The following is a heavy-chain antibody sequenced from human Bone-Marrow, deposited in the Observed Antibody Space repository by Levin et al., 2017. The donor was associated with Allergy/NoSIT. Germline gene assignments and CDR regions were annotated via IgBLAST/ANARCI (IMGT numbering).Heavy chain of an antibody. CDR3: ARGNFDTAFED. CDR2: NFYSASP. CDR1: GFSMTSRNYY. J-gene: IGHJ4*02. D-gene: IGHD1-7*01. Sequence: SETLSLTCNVSGFSMTSRNYYWIWIRQFPGTGLEWIGHNFYSASPSYNPSLKSRVTISVDTSKNQFALTLTSVTAADTAVYFCARGNFDTAFEDWGQGALVTVSS. V-gene: IGHV4-31*03.